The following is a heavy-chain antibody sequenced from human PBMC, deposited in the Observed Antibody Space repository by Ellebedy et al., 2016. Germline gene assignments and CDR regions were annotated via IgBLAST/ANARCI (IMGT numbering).Heavy chain of an antibody. J-gene: IGHJ6*02. D-gene: IGHD1-26*01. V-gene: IGHV1-18*01. CDR3: AREGRIVGATIGYYYYYGMDV. CDR2: ISAYNGNT. CDR1: GYTFTSYG. Sequence: ASVKVSXXASGYTFTSYGISWVRQAPGQGLEWMGWISAYNGNTNYAQKLQGRVTMTTDTSTSTAYMELRSLRSDDTAVYYCAREGRIVGATIGYYYYYGMDVWGQGTTVTVSS.